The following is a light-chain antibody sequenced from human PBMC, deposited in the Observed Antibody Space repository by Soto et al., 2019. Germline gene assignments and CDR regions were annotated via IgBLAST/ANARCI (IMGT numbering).Light chain of an antibody. CDR1: SGYPNYA. Sequence: QSVLTQSPSASASLGASVNLTCTLSSGYPNYAIAWHQQQPQKGPRYLMRVNTDGSHTKGDGIPDRFSGSSSGAERYLTISSLQSEDEADYYCQTWGTGIQVFGGGTKVTVL. V-gene: IGLV4-69*01. J-gene: IGLJ3*02. CDR2: VNTDGSH. CDR3: QTWGTGIQV.